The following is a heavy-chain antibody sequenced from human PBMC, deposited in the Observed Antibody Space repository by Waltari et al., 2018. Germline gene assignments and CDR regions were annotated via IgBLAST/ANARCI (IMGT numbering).Heavy chain of an antibody. V-gene: IGHV3-7*03. CDR1: GFSFNTHW. CDR2: IKPDGSDK. Sequence: EVQLVESGGDLVQPGGSLRPSCSASGFSFNTHWMAWFRQAPGKRLEWVATIKPDGSDKFYVDSVKGRFAISRDNARNLLYLQMNSLRAEDTAIFYCAKMGAGRAPDYWGQGTLVTVSS. J-gene: IGHJ4*02. CDR3: AKMGAGRAPDY. D-gene: IGHD3-16*01.